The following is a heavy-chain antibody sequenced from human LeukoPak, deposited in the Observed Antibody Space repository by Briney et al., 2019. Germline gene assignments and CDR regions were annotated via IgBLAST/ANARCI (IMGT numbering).Heavy chain of an antibody. CDR1: GFTFNSYA. V-gene: IGHV3-23*01. Sequence: GSLRLSCAASGFTFNSYAMSWVRQAPGKGLEWVSAISGSGGSTYYADSVKGRFTISRDNSKNTLYLQMNSLRAEDTAVYYCAKDGGWLGHFDYWGQGTLVTVSS. CDR2: ISGSGGST. D-gene: IGHD6-19*01. J-gene: IGHJ4*02. CDR3: AKDGGWLGHFDY.